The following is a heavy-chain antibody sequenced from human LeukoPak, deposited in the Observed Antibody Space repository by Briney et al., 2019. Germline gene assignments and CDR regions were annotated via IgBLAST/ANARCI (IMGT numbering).Heavy chain of an antibody. J-gene: IGHJ3*01. Sequence: GGSLRLSCQTSGFTFSKYGMHWVRQSPGKGREWVAFIRYDGPYKQYADFVKGRSTVSRDNSKNTVSLQMDRLRIEDTAMYYCAKGYDNKAYNPDDAFDLWGQGTMVTVSS. CDR3: AKGYDNKAYNPDDAFDL. CDR1: GFTFSKYG. CDR2: IRYDGPYK. D-gene: IGHD1-1*01. V-gene: IGHV3-30*02.